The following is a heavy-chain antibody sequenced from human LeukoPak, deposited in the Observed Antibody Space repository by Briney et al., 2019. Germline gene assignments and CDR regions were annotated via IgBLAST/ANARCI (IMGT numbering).Heavy chain of an antibody. Sequence: SETLSLTCTVSGGSISSHYWSWIRQPPGKGLDWIGYIYYSGSTNYNPSLKSRVTISVDTSKNQFSLKLSSVTAADTAVYYCARDRDGGNSGLYAFDIWGQGTMVTVSS. CDR2: IYYSGST. CDR3: ARDRDGGNSGLYAFDI. CDR1: GGSISSHY. D-gene: IGHD4-23*01. J-gene: IGHJ3*02. V-gene: IGHV4-59*11.